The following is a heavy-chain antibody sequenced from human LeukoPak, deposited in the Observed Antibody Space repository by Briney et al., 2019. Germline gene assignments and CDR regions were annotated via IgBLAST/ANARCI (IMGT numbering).Heavy chain of an antibody. CDR1: GESFGGYY. J-gene: IGHJ4*02. CDR3: ARLGSAWSEADY. D-gene: IGHD6-19*01. CDR2: INHSGTT. Sequence: SETLSLTCAVYGESFGGYYWSWIRQPPGKGLGWIGEINHSGTTNYNPSLKSRVTISVDTSKNQLSLKVRSVTAADTGVYYCARLGSAWSEADYWGQGTLVTVSS. V-gene: IGHV4-34*01.